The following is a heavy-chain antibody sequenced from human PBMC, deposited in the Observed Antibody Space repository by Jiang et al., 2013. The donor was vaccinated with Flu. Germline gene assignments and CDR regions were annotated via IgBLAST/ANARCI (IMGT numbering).Heavy chain of an antibody. CDR2: IYYKGRT. CDR3: ARLVTIFEGVSRYGSVVLDS. D-gene: IGHD3-16*01. J-gene: IGHJ4*02. Sequence: GPGLVKPSQTLSLTCTVSDGSITNNTYYWSWIRQPPGEGLEWIAYIYYKGRTYYNPSLKSRVTMSVDTPKKQFSLELSSVTAADTALYYCARLVTIFEGVSRYGSVVLDSWGQGTLVTVSS. V-gene: IGHV4-30-4*01. CDR1: DGSITNNTYY.